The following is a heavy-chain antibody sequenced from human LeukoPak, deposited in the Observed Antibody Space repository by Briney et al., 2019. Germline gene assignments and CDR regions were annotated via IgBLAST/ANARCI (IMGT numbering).Heavy chain of an antibody. D-gene: IGHD3-22*01. J-gene: IGHJ1*01. Sequence: GASVKVSCKTSGGTFSSYAISWVRQDPGQGLEWMGRIIPIFGTANYAQKFQGRVTITTDESTSTAYMELSSLRSEDTAVYYCARAPLYYYDSSGYRPEYFQHWGQGTLVTVSS. CDR1: GGTFSSYA. V-gene: IGHV1-69*05. CDR3: ARAPLYYYDSSGYRPEYFQH. CDR2: IIPIFGTA.